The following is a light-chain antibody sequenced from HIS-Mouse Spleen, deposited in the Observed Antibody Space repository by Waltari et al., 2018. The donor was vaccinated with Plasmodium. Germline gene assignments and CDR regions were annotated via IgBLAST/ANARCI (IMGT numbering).Light chain of an antibody. CDR3: QQLNSYPLT. Sequence: DIQLTQSPSFLSASVGDRVTITCRASQGISSYLAWYQQKPGKAPKLLIYAASTLQSGVPSSVSGSGSGTEVTLTISSLQPEDFATYYCQQLNSYPLTFGGGTKVEIK. CDR2: AAS. J-gene: IGKJ4*01. V-gene: IGKV1-9*01. CDR1: QGISSY.